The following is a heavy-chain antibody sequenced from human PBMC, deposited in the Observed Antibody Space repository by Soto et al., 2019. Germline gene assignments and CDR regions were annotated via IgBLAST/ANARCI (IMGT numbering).Heavy chain of an antibody. CDR3: ARDMGISIRPDYYYGLDV. Sequence: QVQLLQSGAEVRKPGSSVKVSCQASGGTFRTSTNSWVRQAPGQGLEWMGGIFVISGSPQYAQNFQGRVTITADEFTTTAYMDLSSLKFEDTAVYYCARDMGISIRPDYYYGLDVWGQGTTVTVSS. V-gene: IGHV1-69*01. J-gene: IGHJ6*02. D-gene: IGHD1-26*01. CDR1: GGTFRTST. CDR2: IFVISGSP.